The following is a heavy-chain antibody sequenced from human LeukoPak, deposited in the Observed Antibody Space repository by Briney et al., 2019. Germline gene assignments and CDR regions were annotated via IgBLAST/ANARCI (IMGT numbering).Heavy chain of an antibody. Sequence: SVKVSCKASGGTFSSYAISWVRQAPGQGLEWMGGIIPIFGTANYAQKFQGRVTITADGSTSTAYMEPSSLRSEDTAVYYCARDGRSGYSYGYVFDYWGQGTLVTVSS. J-gene: IGHJ4*02. CDR3: ARDGRSGYSYGYVFDY. CDR1: GGTFSSYA. D-gene: IGHD5-18*01. CDR2: IIPIFGTA. V-gene: IGHV1-69*13.